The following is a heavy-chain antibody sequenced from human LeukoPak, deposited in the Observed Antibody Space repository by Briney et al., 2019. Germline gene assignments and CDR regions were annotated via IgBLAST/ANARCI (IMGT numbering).Heavy chain of an antibody. D-gene: IGHD3-9*01. Sequence: ASETLSLTCTVSGGSISSYYWSWIRQPPGKGLEWIGYIYYSGSTNYNSSLKSRVTISVDTSKNQFSLKLSSVTAADTAVYYCARYILTGYYRGSYFDYWGQGTLVTVSS. CDR3: ARYILTGYYRGSYFDY. V-gene: IGHV4-59*01. J-gene: IGHJ4*02. CDR2: IYYSGST. CDR1: GGSISSYY.